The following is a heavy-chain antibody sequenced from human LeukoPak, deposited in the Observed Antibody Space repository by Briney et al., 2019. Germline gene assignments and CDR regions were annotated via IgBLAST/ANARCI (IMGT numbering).Heavy chain of an antibody. D-gene: IGHD3-16*01. Sequence: PGGSLRLSCAASGFTVSSNYMSWVRQAPGKGLEWVSVIYSGGSTYYADSVKGRFTISRDNSKNTLYLQINSLRAEDTAVYYCARKHGSDARNYWGQGTLVTVSS. CDR3: ARKHGSDARNY. J-gene: IGHJ4*02. CDR2: IYSGGST. CDR1: GFTVSSNY. V-gene: IGHV3-66*02.